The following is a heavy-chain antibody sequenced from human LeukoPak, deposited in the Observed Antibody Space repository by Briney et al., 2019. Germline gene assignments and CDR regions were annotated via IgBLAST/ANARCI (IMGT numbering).Heavy chain of an antibody. V-gene: IGHV3-23*01. J-gene: IGHJ4*02. CDR2: FVTGFDT. D-gene: IGHD6-19*01. Sequence: GGSLRLSCAASGFTLYIASLHWVRQAPGGGVEWGSAFVTGFDTYYPDPLKGRFTISRDNSKNTLFLQMNSLRPEDTAVYYCARSSGSWSLDSWGQGTLVTVSS. CDR1: GFTLYIAS. CDR3: ARSSGSWSLDS.